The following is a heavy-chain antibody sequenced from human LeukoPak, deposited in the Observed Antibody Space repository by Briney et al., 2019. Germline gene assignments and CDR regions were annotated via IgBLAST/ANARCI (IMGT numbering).Heavy chain of an antibody. V-gene: IGHV4-59*01. CDR1: GGSINNYY. Sequence: NPTETLSLTCTVSGGSINNYYWSWIRQPPGKGLEWIGYIYYRGSTNYNPSLKSRVTFSVDTSKSQFSLKLNSVTAADTAVYYCARGGDYGDLRYFDYWGQGTLVTVSS. CDR3: ARGGDYGDLRYFDY. CDR2: IYYRGST. J-gene: IGHJ4*02. D-gene: IGHD4-17*01.